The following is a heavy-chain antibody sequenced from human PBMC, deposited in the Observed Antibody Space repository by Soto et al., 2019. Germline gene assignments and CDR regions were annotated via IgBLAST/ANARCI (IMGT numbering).Heavy chain of an antibody. V-gene: IGHV3-53*01. J-gene: IGHJ4*02. D-gene: IGHD3-22*01. CDR3: ARAGSPFDSDSSGYWGFDH. CDR1: GFAVSNNY. CDR2: VYSGGTT. Sequence: GGSLRLSCVASGFAVSNNYMNWVRQAPGKGLEWVSVVYSGGTTYYADSVRGRFTVSRDDSKNTLFLQMSSPRAEDTAVYYCARAGSPFDSDSSGYWGFDHWGQGTLVTVSS.